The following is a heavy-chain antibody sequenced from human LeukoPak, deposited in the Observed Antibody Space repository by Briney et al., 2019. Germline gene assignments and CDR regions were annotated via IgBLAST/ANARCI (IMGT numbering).Heavy chain of an antibody. V-gene: IGHV3-73*01. CDR3: TTPPIAAAGTGY. CDR1: GFTFSGSA. Sequence: GGSLRLSCAASGFTFSGSAMHWVRQASGKGLEWVGRIRSKANSYATAYAASVKGRFTISRDDSKNTAYLQMSSLKTEDTAVYYCTTPPIAAAGTGYWGQGTLVTVSS. J-gene: IGHJ4*02. CDR2: IRSKANSYAT. D-gene: IGHD6-13*01.